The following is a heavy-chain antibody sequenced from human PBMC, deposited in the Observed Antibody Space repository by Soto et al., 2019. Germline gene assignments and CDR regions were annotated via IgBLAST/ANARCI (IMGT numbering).Heavy chain of an antibody. V-gene: IGHV3-64*01. Sequence: EVQLVESGGGLVQPGGSLRLSCAASGFTFSSYAMYWVRQAPGKGLEYVSAITSNGGSTYYANSVKGRFTISRDNSENTLYLQMGSLRAEDMAVYFCARVKSGDYYVDYWGQGTLVTVSS. CDR3: ARVKSGDYYVDY. CDR1: GFTFSSYA. J-gene: IGHJ4*02. D-gene: IGHD1-26*01. CDR2: ITSNGGST.